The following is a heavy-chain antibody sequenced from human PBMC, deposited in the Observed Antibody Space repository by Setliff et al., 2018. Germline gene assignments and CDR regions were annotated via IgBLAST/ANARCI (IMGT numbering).Heavy chain of an antibody. D-gene: IGHD2-8*02. Sequence: SETLSLTCTVSSGSISSYYWSWIRQSAGKGLEWIGSICYSGSTYYNPSLKSRVTISVDTSKNQFSLKLSSVTAADTAVYYCARLSPYNTGPPFDYWGQGTLVTVSS. J-gene: IGHJ4*02. CDR1: SGSISSYY. CDR2: ICYSGST. V-gene: IGHV4-59*05. CDR3: ARLSPYNTGPPFDY.